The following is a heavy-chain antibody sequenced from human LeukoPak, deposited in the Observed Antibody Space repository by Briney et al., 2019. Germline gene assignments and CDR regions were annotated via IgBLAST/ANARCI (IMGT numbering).Heavy chain of an antibody. Sequence: GGSLRLSCAASGFTLDDYAMHWVRQAPGKGLEWVSGISWNSGSIGYADSVKGRFTISRDNSKNTLYLQINSLRAEDTAVYYCAKFNRQYCSSTSCYGGFDYWGQETLVTVSS. CDR2: ISWNSGSI. CDR3: AKFNRQYCSSTSCYGGFDY. J-gene: IGHJ4*02. V-gene: IGHV3-9*01. CDR1: GFTLDDYA. D-gene: IGHD2-2*01.